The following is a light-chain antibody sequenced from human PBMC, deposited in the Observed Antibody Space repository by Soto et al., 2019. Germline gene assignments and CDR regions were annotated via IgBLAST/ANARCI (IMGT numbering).Light chain of an antibody. CDR3: TSYTSSTTLI. CDR1: SFDIGGYYY. Sequence: QSALTQPASVSGSPGQSITISCTGTSFDIGGYYYVSWYQHHPGKAPKLIISEVTNRPSGVSSRFSGSKSGNTASLTISGLQAEDEADYYCTSYTSSTTLIFGGGTKVTVL. V-gene: IGLV2-14*01. J-gene: IGLJ2*01. CDR2: EVT.